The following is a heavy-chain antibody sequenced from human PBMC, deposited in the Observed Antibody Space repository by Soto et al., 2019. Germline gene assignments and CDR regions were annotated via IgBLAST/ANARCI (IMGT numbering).Heavy chain of an antibody. CDR3: ARDMDSNYDGMDV. D-gene: IGHD4-4*01. V-gene: IGHV3-33*01. CDR1: GFTFRNSG. CDR2: IWYDGSSQ. J-gene: IGHJ6*02. Sequence: QVNLVQSGGGLVQPGRSLRLSCEASGFTFRNSGMEWIRQAPGKGLEWVARIWYDGSSQYYADSVKGRFTISRDNSKNTLYMEMNSERVEDTAVYYCARDMDSNYDGMDVWGQGTTVIVSS.